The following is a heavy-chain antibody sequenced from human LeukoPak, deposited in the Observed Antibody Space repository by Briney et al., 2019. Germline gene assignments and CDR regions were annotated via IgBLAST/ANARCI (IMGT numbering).Heavy chain of an antibody. J-gene: IGHJ4*02. CDR1: GGSISSGGYS. CDR3: ARGVSVTMVRGVIWGFDY. Sequence: SQTLSLTCAVSGGSISSGGYSWSWIRQPPGKGLEWIGYIYHSGSTYYNPSLKCRVTISVDRTKNQFSLKLSSVTAADTAVYYCARGVSVTMVRGVIWGFDYWGQGTLVTVSS. CDR2: IYHSGST. V-gene: IGHV4-30-2*01. D-gene: IGHD3-10*01.